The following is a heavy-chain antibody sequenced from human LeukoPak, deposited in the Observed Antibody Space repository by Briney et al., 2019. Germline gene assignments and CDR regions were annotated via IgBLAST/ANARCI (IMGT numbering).Heavy chain of an antibody. Sequence: GESLRLSCAASGFTFSNYGMHWVRQAPGKGLEWVAFIRYDGSNKYYADSVKGRFTISRDNSKNTLFLQMNSLRAEDTAVFSCAKDHSGSGWYFDYWGQGTLVTVSS. CDR3: AKDHSGSGWYFDY. J-gene: IGHJ4*02. CDR1: GFTFSNYG. CDR2: IRYDGSNK. D-gene: IGHD6-19*01. V-gene: IGHV3-30*02.